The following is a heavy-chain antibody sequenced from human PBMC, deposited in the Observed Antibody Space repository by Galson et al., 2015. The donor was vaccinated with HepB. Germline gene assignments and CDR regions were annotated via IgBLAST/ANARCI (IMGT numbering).Heavy chain of an antibody. CDR3: ARVGLTYYDILTGSYYFDY. V-gene: IGHV3-11*01. D-gene: IGHD3-9*01. J-gene: IGHJ4*02. Sequence: SLRLSCAASGFTFSDYYMSWIRQAPGKGLEWVSYISSSGSTIYYADSVKGRFTISRDNAKNSLYLQVNSLRAEDTAVYYCARVGLTYYDILTGSYYFDYWGQGTLVTVSS. CDR1: GFTFSDYY. CDR2: ISSSGSTI.